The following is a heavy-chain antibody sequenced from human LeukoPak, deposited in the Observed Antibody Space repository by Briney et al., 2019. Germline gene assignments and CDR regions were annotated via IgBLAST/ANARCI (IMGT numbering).Heavy chain of an antibody. J-gene: IGHJ4*02. Sequence: ASVKVSCKTSGYTFTGYYMHWVRQAPGQGLEWMGWINPNNGGTNYAQKFQGRVTMTRDTSISTAYMELNRLRSDDTAVYYCARDPYSNYFDYWGQGTLVTVSS. D-gene: IGHD5-18*01. CDR1: GYTFTGYY. CDR3: ARDPYSNYFDY. CDR2: INPNNGGT. V-gene: IGHV1-2*02.